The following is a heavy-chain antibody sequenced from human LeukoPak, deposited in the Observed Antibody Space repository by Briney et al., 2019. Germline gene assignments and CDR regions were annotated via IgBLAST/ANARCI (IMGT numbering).Heavy chain of an antibody. CDR3: ARFDSSGWYSRGY. CDR1: GLTFSSYW. CDR2: IKQDGSEK. V-gene: IGHV3-7*01. D-gene: IGHD6-19*01. Sequence: GGSLRLSCAASGLTFSSYWMSWVRQAPGKGLEWVANIKQDGSEKYYVDSVKGRFTISRDNAKNSLYLQMNSLRAEDTAVYYCARFDSSGWYSRGYWGQGTLVTVSS. J-gene: IGHJ4*02.